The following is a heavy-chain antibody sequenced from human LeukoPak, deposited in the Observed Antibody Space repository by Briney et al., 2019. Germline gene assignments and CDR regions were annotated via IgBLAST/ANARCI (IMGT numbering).Heavy chain of an antibody. CDR2: MSPNSDNA. CDR1: GGTFSSYA. CDR3: VRVVGYHGSGTYYKEGFDP. Sequence: ASVKVSCKASGGTFSSYAISWVRQATGQGLEWMGWMSPNSDNAGYAPKFQGRVTMTRNTSISTAYMDLSSLTSEDTAVYYCVRVVGYHGSGTYYKEGFDPWGQGTLVIVSS. J-gene: IGHJ5*02. D-gene: IGHD3-10*01. V-gene: IGHV1-8*02.